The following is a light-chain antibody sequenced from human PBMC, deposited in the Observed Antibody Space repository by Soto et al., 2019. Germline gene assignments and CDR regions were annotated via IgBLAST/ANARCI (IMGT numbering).Light chain of an antibody. J-gene: IGLJ3*02. CDR3: AAWDDSLNGWV. V-gene: IGLV1-36*01. CDR1: SSNIGTNG. Sequence: QSVLTQPPSASEAPRQRVTISCSGSSSNIGTNGVNWYQQLPGKAPKLLIYYDDLLPSGVSDRFSGSKSGTSASLAISGLQCEDEADYYCAAWDDSLNGWVFGGGTKLTVL. CDR2: YDD.